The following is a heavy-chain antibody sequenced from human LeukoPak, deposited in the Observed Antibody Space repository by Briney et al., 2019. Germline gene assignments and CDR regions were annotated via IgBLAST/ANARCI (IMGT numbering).Heavy chain of an antibody. V-gene: IGHV3-23*01. CDR2: ISGSGGST. J-gene: IGHJ6*02. CDR3: AKAAQYSSGWYRDYYYYGMDV. CDR1: GFTFSSYA. Sequence: GSLRLSCAASGFTFSSYAMSWVRQAPGKGLEWVSAISGSGGSTYYADSVKGRFTISRDNSKNTLYLQMNSLRAEDTAVYYCAKAAQYSSGWYRDYYYYGMDVWGQGTTVTVSS. D-gene: IGHD6-19*01.